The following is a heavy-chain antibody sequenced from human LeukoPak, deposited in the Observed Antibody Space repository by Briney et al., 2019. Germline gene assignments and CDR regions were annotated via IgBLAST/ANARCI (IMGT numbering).Heavy chain of an antibody. J-gene: IGHJ6*03. D-gene: IGHD1-20*01. V-gene: IGHV4-4*09. CDR3: ARLLTGTAGYNYYYYYMDV. CDR1: GGSISRDS. CDR2: IYASGST. Sequence: SETLSLTCTVSGGSISRDSWIWIRQPPGKGLEWIGYIYASGSTNYNPSLKSRVTISVDPSKNQLSLKLNSVTAADTAVYYCARLLTGTAGYNYYYYYMDVWGKGTTVTVSS.